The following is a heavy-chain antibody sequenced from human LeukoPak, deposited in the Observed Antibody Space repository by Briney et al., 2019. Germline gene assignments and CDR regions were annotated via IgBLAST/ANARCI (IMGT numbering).Heavy chain of an antibody. CDR3: TTRSPARYCSDGACHSSADY. J-gene: IGHJ4*02. CDR1: GFTFSSYA. D-gene: IGHD2-15*01. V-gene: IGHV3-15*01. Sequence: GGSLRLSCAASGFTFSSYAMSWVRQAPGKGLEWVGHIRSKADGGTPDYIAPVKGRFTISRDDSKDTLYLQMNSLNTEDTAMYYCTTRSPARYCSDGACHSSADYWGQGTLVTVSS. CDR2: IRSKADGGTP.